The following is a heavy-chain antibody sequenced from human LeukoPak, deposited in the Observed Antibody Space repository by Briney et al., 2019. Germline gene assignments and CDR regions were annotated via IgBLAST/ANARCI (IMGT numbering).Heavy chain of an antibody. CDR1: GGSVSSGSYY. V-gene: IGHV4-39*01. J-gene: IGHJ4*02. Sequence: SETLSLTCTVSGGSVSSGSYYWSWIRQPPGKGLEWIGSIYYSGSTYYNPSLKSRVTISVDTSKNQFSLKLSSVTAADTAVYYCASLPWTLQSFFDYWGQGTLVTVSS. D-gene: IGHD3/OR15-3a*01. CDR3: ASLPWTLQSFFDY. CDR2: IYYSGST.